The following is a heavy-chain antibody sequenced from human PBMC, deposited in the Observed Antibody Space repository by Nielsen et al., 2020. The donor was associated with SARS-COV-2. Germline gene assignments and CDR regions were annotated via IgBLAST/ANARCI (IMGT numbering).Heavy chain of an antibody. CDR3: ASDSSSLGALEDAFDI. V-gene: IGHV5-51*01. J-gene: IGHJ3*02. CDR2: IYPGDSDI. D-gene: IGHD6-13*01. Sequence: GESLKISCKGSGYSFTSYWIGWVRQMPGKGLEWMGIIYPGDSDIRYSPSFQGQVTISADKSISTAYLQWSSLKASDTAMYYCASDSSSLGALEDAFDIWGQGTMVTVSS. CDR1: GYSFTSYW.